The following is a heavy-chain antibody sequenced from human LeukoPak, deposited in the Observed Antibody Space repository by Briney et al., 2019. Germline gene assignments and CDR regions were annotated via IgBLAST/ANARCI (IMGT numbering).Heavy chain of an antibody. V-gene: IGHV4-34*01. J-gene: IGHJ4*02. CDR2: INRSGST. CDR3: TRGWPVDY. Sequence: SETLSLTCAVYGGSFTDSFWTWIRQPPGKGLEWIGEINRSGSTNFNPSLKSRVSISLDTSRNHFSLRLNSVTAADTAAYYCTRGWPVDYWGQGTLVTVSS. CDR1: GGSFTDSF.